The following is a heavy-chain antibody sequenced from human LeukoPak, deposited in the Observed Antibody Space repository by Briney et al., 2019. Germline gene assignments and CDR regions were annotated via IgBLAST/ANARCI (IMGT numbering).Heavy chain of an antibody. CDR3: ARHVYGEGMVV. V-gene: IGHV4-34*01. J-gene: IGHJ6*04. Sequence: PSETLSLTCAVYGGSFSGYCWSWIRQPPGKGLEWIGEINHSGSTNYNPSLKSRLTISLDTSKNQFSLTLSSVTAADTAVYYCARHVYGEGMVVWGKGTTVTVSS. CDR2: INHSGST. CDR1: GGSFSGYC. D-gene: IGHD4-17*01.